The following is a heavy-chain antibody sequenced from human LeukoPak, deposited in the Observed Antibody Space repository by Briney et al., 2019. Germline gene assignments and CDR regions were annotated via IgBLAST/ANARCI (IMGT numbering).Heavy chain of an antibody. CDR3: ARAKYRIVVVTWGYYFDY. V-gene: IGHV3-30*04. J-gene: IGHJ4*02. CDR1: GFTFSSYA. Sequence: PGGSLRPSCAASGFTFSSYAMHWVRQAPGKGLEWVAVISYDGSNKYYADSVKGRFTISRDNSKNTLYLQMNSLRAEDTAVYYCARAKYRIVVVTWGYYFDYWGQGTLVTVSS. D-gene: IGHD2-21*02. CDR2: ISYDGSNK.